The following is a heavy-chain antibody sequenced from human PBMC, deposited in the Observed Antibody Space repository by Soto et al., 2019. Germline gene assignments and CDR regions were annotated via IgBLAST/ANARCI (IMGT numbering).Heavy chain of an antibody. V-gene: IGHV5-10-1*01. CDR3: ARHGAYTFSENFDF. Sequence: GESLKISCKASGYNFGGYWISWVRQTPGKGLEWMGRIDPTDSSSNYNPSFEGHVTVSAEKSISTAYLEWSSLKTSDTAIYYCARHGAYTFSENFDFWGQGTLVTVS. CDR1: GYNFGGYW. D-gene: IGHD3-10*01. CDR2: IDPTDSSS. J-gene: IGHJ4*02.